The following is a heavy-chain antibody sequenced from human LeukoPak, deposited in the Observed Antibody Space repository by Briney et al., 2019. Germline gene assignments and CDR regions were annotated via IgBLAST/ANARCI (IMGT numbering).Heavy chain of an antibody. CDR2: MNPNSGNT. D-gene: IGHD5-18*01. CDR1: GYTFTSYD. Sequence: ASVKVSCKASGYTFTSYDINWVRQATGQGLEWMGWMNPNSGNTGYAQKFQGRVTMTRNTSISTAYMELSSLRSEDTAVYYCARDGDTGMVGGYYYYMDVWGKGTTVTVSS. CDR3: ARDGDTGMVGGYYYYMDV. V-gene: IGHV1-8*01. J-gene: IGHJ6*03.